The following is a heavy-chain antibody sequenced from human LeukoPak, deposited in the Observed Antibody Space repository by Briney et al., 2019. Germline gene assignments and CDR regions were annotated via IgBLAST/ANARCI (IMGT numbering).Heavy chain of an antibody. Sequence: ASVKVSCKASGYTFTSYGISWVRQAPGQGLEWMGWISAYNGNTNYAQKLQGRVTMTTDTSTSTAYMELRSLRSDDTAVYYCARDRGITIFGVDIPYFDYWGQGTLVTVSS. D-gene: IGHD3-3*01. J-gene: IGHJ4*02. CDR3: ARDRGITIFGVDIPYFDY. CDR2: ISAYNGNT. V-gene: IGHV1-18*01. CDR1: GYTFTSYG.